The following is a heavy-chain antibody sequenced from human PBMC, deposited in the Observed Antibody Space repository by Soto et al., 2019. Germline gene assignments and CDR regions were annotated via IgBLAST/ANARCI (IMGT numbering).Heavy chain of an antibody. V-gene: IGHV3-33*01. CDR3: AREEYCTNGVCPVDY. CDR2: IWYDGSNK. D-gene: IGHD2-8*01. CDR1: GFTFSSYG. Sequence: PGGSLRLSCAASGFTFSSYGMHWVRQAPGKGLEWVAVIWYDGSNKYYADSVKGRFTISRDNSKNTLYLQMNSLRAEDTAVYYCAREEYCTNGVCPVDYWGQGTLVTVSS. J-gene: IGHJ4*02.